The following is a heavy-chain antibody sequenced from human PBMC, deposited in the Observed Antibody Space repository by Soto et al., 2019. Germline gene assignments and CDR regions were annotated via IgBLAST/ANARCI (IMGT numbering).Heavy chain of an antibody. CDR2: IIPIFGTA. J-gene: IGHJ1*01. V-gene: IGHV1-69*01. CDR1: GGTFSSYA. D-gene: IGHD2-21*02. Sequence: VKVSCKASGGTFSSYAISWVRQAPGQGLEWMGGIIPIFGTANYAQKFQGRVTITADESTSTAYMELSSLRSEDTAVYYCASFVVVTAEYFQHWGQGTPVTVSS. CDR3: ASFVVVTAEYFQH.